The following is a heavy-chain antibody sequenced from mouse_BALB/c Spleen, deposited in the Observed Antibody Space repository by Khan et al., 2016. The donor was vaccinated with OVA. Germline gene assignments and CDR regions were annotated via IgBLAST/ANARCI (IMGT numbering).Heavy chain of an antibody. D-gene: IGHD2-10*01. Sequence: QVQLKESGPGLVAPSQSLSITCTISGFSLTNYGVHWVRQPPGKGLEWLVVIWSDGSTTYNSALKSRLPITKDNSKSQVFLEMNSLQTDDTAMYFCARQPYYHYNIMDYWGQGTSVTVSS. J-gene: IGHJ4*01. CDR3: ARQPYYHYNIMDY. CDR2: IWSDGST. CDR1: GFSLTNYG. V-gene: IGHV2-6-1*01.